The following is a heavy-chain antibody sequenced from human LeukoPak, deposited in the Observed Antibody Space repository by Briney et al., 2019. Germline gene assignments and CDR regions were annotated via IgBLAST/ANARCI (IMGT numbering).Heavy chain of an antibody. CDR1: GFTFSSYW. V-gene: IGHV3-21*01. Sequence: GGSLRLSCVASGFTFSSYWMTWVRQAPGKGLEWVSSISSSSSYIYYADSVKGRFTISRDNAKNSLYLQMNSLRAEDTAVYYRARELSARENYWGQGTLVTVSS. J-gene: IGHJ4*02. D-gene: IGHD2-15*01. CDR2: ISSSSSYI. CDR3: ARELSARENY.